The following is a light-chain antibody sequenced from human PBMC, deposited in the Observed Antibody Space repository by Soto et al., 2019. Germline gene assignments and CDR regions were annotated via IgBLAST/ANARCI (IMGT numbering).Light chain of an antibody. Sequence: HSVLTQPASVSGAPRQSITIFCTGNSSDVGAYNYDSWYQQYPGEAPKVIIYDVSHRPAGVSNRFSGSKSGNTASLTISGLQTQDEADYYCSSYTSATTYVFGTGTKVTVL. CDR3: SSYTSATTYV. CDR1: SSDVGAYNY. J-gene: IGLJ1*01. V-gene: IGLV2-14*01. CDR2: DVS.